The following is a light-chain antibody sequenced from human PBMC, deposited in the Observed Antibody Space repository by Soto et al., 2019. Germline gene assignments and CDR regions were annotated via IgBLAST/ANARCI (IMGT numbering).Light chain of an antibody. J-gene: IGKJ1*01. CDR1: QSVGDS. V-gene: IGKV3-15*01. CDR2: GAS. CDR3: QQYRNWPRT. Sequence: EIVMTQSPATLSVSPGERATLSCRASQSVGDSLAWYQQKPGQAPGLLIYGASTRATGVPARFSGSGSGTEFTLTISSLQSEDFAVYYCQQYRNWPRTFGQGTKVEIK.